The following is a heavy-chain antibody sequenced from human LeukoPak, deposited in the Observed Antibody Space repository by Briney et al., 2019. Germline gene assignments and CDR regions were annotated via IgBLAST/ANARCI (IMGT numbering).Heavy chain of an antibody. CDR3: ARGNDYGDYGGSY. CDR1: GFTVSSNY. V-gene: IGHV3-53*05. D-gene: IGHD4-17*01. J-gene: IGHJ4*02. Sequence: PGGSLRLSCAASGFTVSSNYMSWVRQAPGKGLEWVSVIYSGGSTYYADSVKGRFTISRDNSKNTLYLQMNSLRAEDTAVYYCARGNDYGDYGGSYWGQGTLVTVSS. CDR2: IYSGGST.